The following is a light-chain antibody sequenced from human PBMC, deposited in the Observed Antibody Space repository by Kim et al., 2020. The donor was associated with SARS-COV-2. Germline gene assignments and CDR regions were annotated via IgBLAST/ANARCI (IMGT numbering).Light chain of an antibody. CDR1: SPNIGKNT. CDR3: GVWDDSLDGYV. J-gene: IGLJ1*01. CDR2: SND. Sequence: GQEVTISYSGSSPNIGKNTVNWYQQLPGTVPKLLIYSNDQRPAGVPDRFSGSKSGTSASLAISGLQSEDEADYYCGVWDDSLDGYVFGSGTKVTVL. V-gene: IGLV1-44*01.